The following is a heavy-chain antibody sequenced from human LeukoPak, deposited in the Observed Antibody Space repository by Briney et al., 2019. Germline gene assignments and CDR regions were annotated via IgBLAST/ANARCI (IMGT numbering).Heavy chain of an antibody. CDR1: GFTFTDYY. CDR2: ISISGSTI. V-gene: IGHV3-11*01. Sequence: GGSLRLSCAASGFTFTDYYMNWIRQAPGKGLEWVSSISISGSTIYYADSVKGRFTISRDNAKNSLYLQMDSLRAEDTAVYYCARSSDSSSLQYFQHWGQGTLVTVSS. D-gene: IGHD6-6*01. J-gene: IGHJ1*01. CDR3: ARSSDSSSLQYFQH.